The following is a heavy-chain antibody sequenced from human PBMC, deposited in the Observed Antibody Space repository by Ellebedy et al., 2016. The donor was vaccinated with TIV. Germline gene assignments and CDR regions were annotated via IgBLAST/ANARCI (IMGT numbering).Heavy chain of an antibody. Sequence: GGSLRLXCAASGSTFSSYSMNWVRQAPGKGLEWVSYISSSSSTIYYADSVKGRFTISRDNAKNSLYLQMNSLRDEDTAVYYCARDRGAAADPFLDYWGQGTLVTVSS. D-gene: IGHD6-13*01. J-gene: IGHJ4*02. V-gene: IGHV3-48*02. CDR3: ARDRGAAADPFLDY. CDR1: GSTFSSYS. CDR2: ISSSSSTI.